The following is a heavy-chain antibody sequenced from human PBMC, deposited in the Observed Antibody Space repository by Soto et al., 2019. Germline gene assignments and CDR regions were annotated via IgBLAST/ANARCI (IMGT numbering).Heavy chain of an antibody. Sequence: QVQLVQSGAEVKKPGSSVKVPCKPSGGSFSRLTLSWVRQAPGRGLEWMGRIVPILDKTNYAQRLQDRVTLTADKATSTVYMELRSLRAEDTAIYVWVRDMSAVAGTQAFDLWGQGTRVTVSS. CDR1: GGSFSRLT. V-gene: IGHV1-69*08. CDR2: IVPILDKT. J-gene: IGHJ3*01. D-gene: IGHD6-19*01. CDR3: VRDMSAVAGTQAFDL.